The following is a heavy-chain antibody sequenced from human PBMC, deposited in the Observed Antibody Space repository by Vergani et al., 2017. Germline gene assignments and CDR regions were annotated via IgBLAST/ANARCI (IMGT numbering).Heavy chain of an antibody. CDR1: GGSFTSYH. CDR3: ARVNTGTNGHLCCYYYVDV. Sequence: QVQLQQWGGGLLKPSETLSLTCVVNGGSFTSYHWTWIRQSPGEGLEWVGDIDHTGRPDYNPSLKSRLTMSVDKSRNQFSLTLNSVTATDTAIYFCARVNTGTNGHLCCYYYVDVWVEETAVTVS. J-gene: IGHJ6*03. CDR2: IDHTGRP. V-gene: IGHV4-34*01. D-gene: IGHD4-11*01.